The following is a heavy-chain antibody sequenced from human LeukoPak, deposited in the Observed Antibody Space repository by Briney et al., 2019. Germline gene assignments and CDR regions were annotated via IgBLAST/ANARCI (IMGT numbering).Heavy chain of an antibody. CDR2: INSDGSST. J-gene: IGHJ4*02. CDR3: ARCTVAAPFCFDY. Sequence: GGSVRLSHAASGFKFNTCWMHCVRQAPGKGLVCVSRINSDGSSTPYAAPVKGRFTISKDNAKNTLYLQRNSLRAEDTAVYYCARCTVAAPFCFDYWGQGTLVTVSS. D-gene: IGHD4-23*01. V-gene: IGHV3-74*01. CDR1: GFKFNTCW.